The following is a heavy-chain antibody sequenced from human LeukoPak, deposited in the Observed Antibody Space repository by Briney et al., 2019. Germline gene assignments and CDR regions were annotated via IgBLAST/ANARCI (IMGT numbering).Heavy chain of an antibody. V-gene: IGHV3-33*01. CDR3: VRDAQRGFDYSNSLQY. CDR1: GFIFNHYA. D-gene: IGHD4-11*01. Sequence: PGTSLRLSCEASGFIFNHYALHWVRQAPHKGLEWVAVIWSDGTNGYYADSVKGRFSIFRDDSQKRVFLQMNSLRAEDTAVYYCVRDAQRGFDYSNSLQYWGQGALVTVSS. CDR2: IWSDGTNG. J-gene: IGHJ4*02.